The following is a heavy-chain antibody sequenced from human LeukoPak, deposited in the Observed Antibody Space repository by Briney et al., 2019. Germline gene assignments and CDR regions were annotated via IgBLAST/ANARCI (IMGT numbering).Heavy chain of an antibody. J-gene: IGHJ4*02. CDR1: GFSFSSYG. CDR2: VSYDGSNK. V-gene: IGHV3-30*18. D-gene: IGHD3-22*01. Sequence: AGSLRLSCVASGFSFSSYGMHWVRQAPGKGLEWVAAVSYDGSNKYYADSVMGRFTISRDNSKNMLYLQMNSLRGEDTAVYYCAKSADSSGYYHDFWGQGILVTVSS. CDR3: AKSADSSGYYHDF.